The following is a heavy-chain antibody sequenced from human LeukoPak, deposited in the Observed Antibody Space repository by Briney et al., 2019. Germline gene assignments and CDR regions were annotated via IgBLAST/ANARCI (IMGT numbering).Heavy chain of an antibody. CDR2: IWYDGSNK. CDR1: GFTFSSSA. CDR3: ARKGDYYDSSGSAFFDI. J-gene: IGHJ3*02. D-gene: IGHD3-22*01. Sequence: GGSLRLSCAASGFTFSSSAMSWVRQAPGKGLEWVAVIWYDGSNKYYADSVKGRFTISRDNSKNTLYLQMNSLRAEDTAVYYCARKGDYYDSSGSAFFDIWGQGTMVTVSS. V-gene: IGHV3-33*08.